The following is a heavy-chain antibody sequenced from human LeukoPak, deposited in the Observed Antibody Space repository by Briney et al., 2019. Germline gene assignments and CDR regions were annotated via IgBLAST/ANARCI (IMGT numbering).Heavy chain of an antibody. CDR3: ARHGSWSFDY. V-gene: IGHV3-23*01. CDR1: GFTFSSHA. J-gene: IGHJ4*02. CDR2: ITSGSGSNV. Sequence: GGPLRLSCAASGFTFSSHAMSRVRQAPGKGLEWVSAITSGSGSNVYYTDSLKGRFTISRDNSKNTLYLHMNSLRAEDTAVYYCARHGSWSFDYWGQGTLLTVSA. D-gene: IGHD6-13*01.